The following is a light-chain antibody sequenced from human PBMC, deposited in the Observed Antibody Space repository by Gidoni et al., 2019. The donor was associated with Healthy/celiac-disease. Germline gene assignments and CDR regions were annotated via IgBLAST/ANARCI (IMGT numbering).Light chain of an antibody. CDR2: DVS. J-gene: IGLJ2*01. CDR1: SSDVGGYNY. V-gene: IGLV2-14*01. CDR3: SSYTTNSTVI. Sequence: QSALTQPASVSGSPGQSITISCTGTSSDVGGYNYVSWFQQHPGRALKVLICDVSYRPSGVSDRFSGSKSGNTASLTISGLQAEDEADYYCSSYTTNSTVIFGGGTKLTVL.